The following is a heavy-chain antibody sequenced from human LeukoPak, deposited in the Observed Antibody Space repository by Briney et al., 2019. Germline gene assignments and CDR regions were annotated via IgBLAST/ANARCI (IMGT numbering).Heavy chain of an antibody. CDR1: GFTFSSYW. D-gene: IGHD6-19*01. CDR2: IQQDGSEK. V-gene: IGHV3-7*01. Sequence: GGSLRLSCAASGFTFSSYWMSWVRQAPGKGLEWVANIQQDGSEKYYVDSVKGRFTISRDNAKNSLYLQMNSLRAEDTAVYYCARAGRWLVRGYYFDYWGQGTLVTVSS. J-gene: IGHJ4*02. CDR3: ARAGRWLVRGYYFDY.